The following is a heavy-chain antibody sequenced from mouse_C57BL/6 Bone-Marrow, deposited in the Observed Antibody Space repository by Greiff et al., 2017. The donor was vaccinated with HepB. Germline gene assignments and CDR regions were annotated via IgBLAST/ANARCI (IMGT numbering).Heavy chain of an antibody. J-gene: IGHJ2*01. D-gene: IGHD1-1*01. V-gene: IGHV1-81*01. Sequence: QVQLQQSGAELARPGASVKLSCKASGYTFTSYGIRWVKQRTGQGLEWIGEIYPRDSNTYYNEKFKGKATLTADKSSSTAYMELRSLTSEDSAVYYCARKVKNPYYYPRGYWGQGTTLTVSS. CDR3: ARKVKNPYYYPRGY. CDR1: GYTFTSYG. CDR2: IYPRDSNT.